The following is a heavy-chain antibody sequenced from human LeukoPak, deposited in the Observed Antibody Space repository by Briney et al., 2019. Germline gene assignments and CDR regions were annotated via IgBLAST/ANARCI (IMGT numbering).Heavy chain of an antibody. J-gene: IGHJ4*02. CDR3: ARDPRGYSGYDYY. CDR2: IYSGGST. D-gene: IGHD5-12*01. CDR1: GFTFRNNY. V-gene: IGHV3-53*01. Sequence: GGSLRLSCAASGFTFRNNYMSWVRQAPGKGLEWVSVIYSGGSTYYADSVKGRFTISRDNSKNTLYLQMNSLRAEDTAVYYCARDPRGYSGYDYYWGEGTLVTVSS.